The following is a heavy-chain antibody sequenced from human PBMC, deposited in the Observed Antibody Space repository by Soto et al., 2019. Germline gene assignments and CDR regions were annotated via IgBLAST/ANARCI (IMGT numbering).Heavy chain of an antibody. Sequence: PGRPMRLCSAASEFTFSSYWMHCVRQAPGKGLVWVSRINSDRSSTSYADSVKGRFTISRDNAKNTLYLQMNSLRAEDTAVYYCAREEDSSGWYGAFDIWGQGTMVTVSS. CDR1: EFTFSSYW. V-gene: IGHV3-74*01. CDR2: INSDRSST. CDR3: AREEDSSGWYGAFDI. D-gene: IGHD6-19*01. J-gene: IGHJ3*02.